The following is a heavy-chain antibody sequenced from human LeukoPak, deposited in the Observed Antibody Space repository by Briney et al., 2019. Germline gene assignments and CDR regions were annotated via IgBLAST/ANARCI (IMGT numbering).Heavy chain of an antibody. J-gene: IGHJ4*02. CDR2: ISGSGGST. V-gene: IGHV3-23*01. CDR3: ARANNTAMVTWFDY. Sequence: GGSLRLSCAASGFAFSSYAMSWVRQAPGKGLEWVSAISGSGGSTYYADSVKGRFTISRDNSKNTLYLQMNSLRAEDTAVYYCARANNTAMVTWFDYWGQGTLVTVSS. CDR1: GFAFSSYA. D-gene: IGHD5-18*01.